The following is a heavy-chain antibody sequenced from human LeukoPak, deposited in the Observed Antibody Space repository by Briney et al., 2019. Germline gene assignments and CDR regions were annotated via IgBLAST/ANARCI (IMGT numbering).Heavy chain of an antibody. CDR2: IKSKTDGGIT. Sequence: GGSLRLSCAASGFTFSNAWMSWVRQAPGKGLEWVGRIKSKTDGGITVYAAPVKGRFTISRDDSKNTLYLQMNSLKTEDTAVYYCTTEELLWFGELFPTKYYFDYWGQGTLVTVSS. J-gene: IGHJ4*02. CDR3: TTEELLWFGELFPTKYYFDY. D-gene: IGHD3-10*01. V-gene: IGHV3-15*01. CDR1: GFTFSNAW.